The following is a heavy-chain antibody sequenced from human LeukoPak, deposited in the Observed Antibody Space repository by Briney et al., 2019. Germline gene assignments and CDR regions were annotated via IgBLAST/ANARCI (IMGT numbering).Heavy chain of an antibody. V-gene: IGHV3-33*01. Sequence: PGGSLRLSCAASGFTFSSYGMHWVRQAPGEGLEWVAVIWYDGSNKYYADSVKGRFTISRDNSKNTLYLQMNSLRAEDTAVYYCARGHYDFWSGYPYYFDYWGQGTLVTVSS. J-gene: IGHJ4*02. D-gene: IGHD3-3*01. CDR2: IWYDGSNK. CDR1: GFTFSSYG. CDR3: ARGHYDFWSGYPYYFDY.